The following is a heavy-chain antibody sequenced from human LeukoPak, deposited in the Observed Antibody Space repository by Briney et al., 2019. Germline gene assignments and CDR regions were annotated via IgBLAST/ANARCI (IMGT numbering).Heavy chain of an antibody. CDR3: ARGNRYCSSGSCYGHFDY. Sequence: SGGSLRLSCAASGFTFGDYAMSWVRRVPGKGLEWVSGINWNGGSTGYADSVEGRFTISRDNSKNTLFLQMASLRAEDMAVYYCARGNRYCSSGSCYGHFDYWGQGILVTVSS. J-gene: IGHJ4*02. CDR1: GFTFGDYA. D-gene: IGHD2-15*01. V-gene: IGHV3-20*04. CDR2: INWNGGST.